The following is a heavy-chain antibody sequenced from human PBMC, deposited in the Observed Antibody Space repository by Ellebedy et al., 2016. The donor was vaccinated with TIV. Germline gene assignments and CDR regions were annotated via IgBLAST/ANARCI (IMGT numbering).Heavy chain of an antibody. V-gene: IGHV3-48*01. J-gene: IGHJ4*02. CDR1: GFTFSSYS. Sequence: GGSLRLXCAASGFTFSSYSMNWVRQAPGKGLEWVSYISSISSTIYYADSVKGRFTISRDNAKNSLYLQMNSLRAEDTAVYYCARRGRGTVGFDNWGQGTLVTVSS. CDR2: ISSISSTI. D-gene: IGHD1-7*01. CDR3: ARRGRGTVGFDN.